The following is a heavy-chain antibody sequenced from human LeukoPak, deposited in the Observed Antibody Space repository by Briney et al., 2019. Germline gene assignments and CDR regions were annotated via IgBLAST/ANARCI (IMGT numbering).Heavy chain of an antibody. D-gene: IGHD6-19*01. Sequence: GGSLRLSCAASGFTFSSYAMHWVRQAPGKGLEWVAVISYDGSNKYYADPVKGRFTISRDNSKNTLYLQMNSLRAEDTAVYYCARDQAGTPGYWGQGTLVTVSS. CDR2: ISYDGSNK. CDR1: GFTFSSYA. CDR3: ARDQAGTPGY. V-gene: IGHV3-30-3*01. J-gene: IGHJ4*02.